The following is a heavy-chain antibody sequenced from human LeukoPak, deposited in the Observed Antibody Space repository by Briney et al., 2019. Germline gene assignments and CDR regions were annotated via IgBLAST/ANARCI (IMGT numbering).Heavy chain of an antibody. CDR2: FDPEDGET. V-gene: IGHV1-24*01. CDR1: GYTLTELS. CDR3: APDYPDVPRDAFDI. D-gene: IGHD1-14*01. Sequence: ASVKVSCTVSGYTLTELSMHWVRQAPGKGLEWMGGFDPEDGETIYAQKFQGRVTMTEDTSTDTAYMELSSLRSEDTAVYYCAPDYPDVPRDAFDIWGQGTMVTVSS. J-gene: IGHJ3*02.